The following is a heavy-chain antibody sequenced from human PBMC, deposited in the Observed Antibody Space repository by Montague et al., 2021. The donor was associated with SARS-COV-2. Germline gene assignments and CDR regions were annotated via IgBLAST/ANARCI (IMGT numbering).Heavy chain of an antibody. V-gene: IGHV4-39*01. J-gene: IGHJ5*02. CDR2: VYYSGST. CDR3: VRVLRGYSYGNGFRGWFDP. Sequence: SETLSLTCTVSGGSISSSSHNWGWIRQPPGMGLEWIGTVYYSGSTYYKPSLKSRVTITVDTSKNKFSLKLSSVTAADTAVYFCVRVLRGYSYGNGFRGWFDPWGQGTLVTVSS. CDR1: GGSISSSSHN. D-gene: IGHD5-18*01.